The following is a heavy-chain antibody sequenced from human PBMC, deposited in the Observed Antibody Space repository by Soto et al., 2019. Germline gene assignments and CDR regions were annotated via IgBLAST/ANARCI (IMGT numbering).Heavy chain of an antibody. CDR1: GGTFSSYA. CDR3: ARGLPYYYDSPRSSQVFDY. Sequence: SVKVSCKASGGTFSSYAISWVRQAPGRGLEWMGGIIPIFGTANYAQKFQGRVTITADESTSTAYMELSSLRSEDTAVYYCARGLPYYYDSPRSSQVFDYSGQGTLVMVCS. CDR2: IIPIFGTA. V-gene: IGHV1-69*13. J-gene: IGHJ4*02. D-gene: IGHD3-22*01.